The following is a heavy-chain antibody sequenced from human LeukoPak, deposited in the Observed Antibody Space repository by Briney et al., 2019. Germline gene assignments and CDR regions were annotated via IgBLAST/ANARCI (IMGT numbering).Heavy chain of an antibody. CDR2: INTGSSTI. V-gene: IGHV3-48*04. CDR1: GFTFSSYT. CDR3: AKVLAQLLYGGGWFDP. Sequence: GGSLRLSCAASGFTFSSYTMNWVRQAPGRGLEWISYINTGSSTIYYADSVRGRFTTSRDNAKNSLFLQMNSLRAEDTAVYYCAKVLAQLLYGGGWFDPWGQGTLVTVSS. J-gene: IGHJ5*02. D-gene: IGHD2-2*02.